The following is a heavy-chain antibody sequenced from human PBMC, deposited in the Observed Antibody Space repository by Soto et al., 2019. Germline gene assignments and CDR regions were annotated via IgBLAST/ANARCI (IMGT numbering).Heavy chain of an antibody. D-gene: IGHD1-20*01. CDR1: GYTFTSYD. CDR3: SRCCGYIWNEYRSYYYGMDV. V-gene: IGHV1-8*01. J-gene: IGHJ6*02. CDR2: MNPNSGNT. Sequence: ASVKVSCKASGYTFTSYDINWVRQATGQGLEWMGWMNPNSGNTGYAQKFQGRVSMTSSTSISTAYMELSRLRAEYTDVYYCSRCCGYIWNEYRSYYYGMDVWCQGTTVTVSS.